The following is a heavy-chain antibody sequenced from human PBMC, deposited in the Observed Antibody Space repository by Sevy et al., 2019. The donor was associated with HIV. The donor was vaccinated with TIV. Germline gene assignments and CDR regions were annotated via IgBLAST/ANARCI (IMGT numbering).Heavy chain of an antibody. V-gene: IGHV3-21*01. CDR3: ARDSRDFWSGSLYDY. J-gene: IGHJ4*02. Sequence: GGSLRLSCAASGFTFSSYSMNWVRQAPGKGLEWVSSISSSSSYIYYADSVKGRLTISRDNAKNSLYLQMNSLRAEDTAVYYCARDSRDFWSGSLYDYWGQGTLVTVSS. CDR1: GFTFSSYS. D-gene: IGHD3-3*01. CDR2: ISSSSSYI.